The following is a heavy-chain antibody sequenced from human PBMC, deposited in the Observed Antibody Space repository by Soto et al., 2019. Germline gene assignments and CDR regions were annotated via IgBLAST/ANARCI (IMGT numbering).Heavy chain of an antibody. CDR3: ARVNEVLIVGTDFYYYDLDV. Sequence: PGGSLRLSCAASGFSFSNYEMNWVRQAPGKGLEWVSYISSSGSTIYYADSVRGRFTISRDNSKNSLYLQMNSLRAEDTALYYCARVNEVLIVGTDFYYYDLDVWRQGTTVTVSS. J-gene: IGHJ6*02. CDR1: GFSFSNYE. V-gene: IGHV3-48*03. D-gene: IGHD5-12*01. CDR2: ISSSGSTI.